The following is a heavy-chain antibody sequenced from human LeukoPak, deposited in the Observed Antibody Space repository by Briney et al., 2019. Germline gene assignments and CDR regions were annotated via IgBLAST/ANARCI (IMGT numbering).Heavy chain of an antibody. CDR1: GYSISSGYY. D-gene: IGHD2-2*01. Sequence: SETLSLTCAVSGYSISSGYYWGWIRQPPGKGLEWIGSIYHSGSTYYNPSLKSRVTISVDTSKNQFSLKLSSVTAADTAVYYCARLPRYCSSTSCYFDYFDYWGQGTPVTVSS. J-gene: IGHJ4*02. V-gene: IGHV4-38-2*01. CDR3: ARLPRYCSSTSCYFDYFDY. CDR2: IYHSGST.